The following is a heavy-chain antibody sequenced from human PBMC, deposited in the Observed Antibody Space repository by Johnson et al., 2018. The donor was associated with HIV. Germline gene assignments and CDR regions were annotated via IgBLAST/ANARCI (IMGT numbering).Heavy chain of an antibody. J-gene: IGHJ3*02. CDR3: ARAYSSSWYRDDAFDI. D-gene: IGHD6-13*01. CDR1: GFTFSSYG. Sequence: QVQLVESGGGVVQPGGSLRLSCAASGFTFSSYGMHWVRQAPGKGLEWVAFRRYDGRNKYYVDSVKGRFTISRDNSKNTLYLQMNSLRAEDTAVYYRARAYSSSWYRDDAFDIWGQGTMVTVFS. CDR2: RRYDGRNK. V-gene: IGHV3-30*02.